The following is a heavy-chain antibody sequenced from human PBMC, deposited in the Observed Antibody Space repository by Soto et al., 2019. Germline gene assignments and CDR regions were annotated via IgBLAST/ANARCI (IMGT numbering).Heavy chain of an antibody. D-gene: IGHD3-22*01. J-gene: IGHJ4*02. V-gene: IGHV1-8*01. CDR2: MSPNSGNT. Sequence: GASVKVSCKASGYTFTSYDINWVRQATGQGLEWMGWMSPNSGNTAYAQKFQGRVTMTRNTSISTAYMELSSLRSEDTAVYYCAREKSSGYYYDYWGQGTLVTVSS. CDR1: GYTFTSYD. CDR3: AREKSSGYYYDY.